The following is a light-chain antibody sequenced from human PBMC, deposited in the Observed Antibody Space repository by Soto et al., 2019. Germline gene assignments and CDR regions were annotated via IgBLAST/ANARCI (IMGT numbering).Light chain of an antibody. J-gene: IGKJ1*01. Sequence: EIVMTQSPATLSVSPVERATLSCRASQSVSINLAWFQQKPGQAPRCLIYGASTRATGIPARFSGSGSGTEFTLTISRLEPEDFAVYYCQQYGNSPWTFGQGTKVDIK. CDR1: QSVSIN. V-gene: IGKV3-15*01. CDR3: QQYGNSPWT. CDR2: GAS.